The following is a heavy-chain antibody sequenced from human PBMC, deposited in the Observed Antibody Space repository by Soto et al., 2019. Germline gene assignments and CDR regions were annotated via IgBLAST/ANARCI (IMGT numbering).Heavy chain of an antibody. CDR1: GFTFSSYA. J-gene: IGHJ6*02. CDR3: VGVVVPAAGRYYYYGMDV. V-gene: IGHV3-23*01. Sequence: GGSLRLSCAASGFTFSSYAMSWVRQAPGKGLEWVSVISGSGGSTYYADSVKGRFTISRDNSKNTLYLQMNSLRAEDTAVYYCVGVVVPAAGRYYYYGMDVWGQGTTVTVSS. CDR2: ISGSGGST. D-gene: IGHD2-2*01.